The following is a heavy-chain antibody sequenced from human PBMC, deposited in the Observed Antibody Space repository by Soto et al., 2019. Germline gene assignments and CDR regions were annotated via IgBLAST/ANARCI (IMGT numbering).Heavy chain of an antibody. CDR3: VMVDNYVTPTPQDV. Sequence: QVQLVQSGDEVKKPGASVKVSCKASGYIFVNYGIAWVRQAPGQGLEWMGWISPYTGNTHSATKIQGRPPMTTDKSTSTGYMDLGSLTSDDTAVYYCVMVDNYVTPTPQDVWGQGTTVTVSS. CDR2: ISPYTGNT. V-gene: IGHV1-18*01. CDR1: GYIFVNYG. J-gene: IGHJ6*02. D-gene: IGHD3-16*01.